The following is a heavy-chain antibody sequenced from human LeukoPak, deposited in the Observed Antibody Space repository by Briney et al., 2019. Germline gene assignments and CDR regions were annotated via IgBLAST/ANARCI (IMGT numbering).Heavy chain of an antibody. CDR3: AKDLFPGYSRPTTYDY. D-gene: IGHD6-13*01. J-gene: IGHJ4*02. CDR2: TSGSGGST. CDR1: GFTFSSYA. V-gene: IGHV3-23*01. Sequence: PGGSLRLSCAASGFTFSSYAMSWVRQAPGKGLEWVSATSGSGGSTYYADSVKGRFTSSRDNSKNTLYLQMNSLRAEDTAVYYCAKDLFPGYSRPTTYDYWGQGTLVTVSS.